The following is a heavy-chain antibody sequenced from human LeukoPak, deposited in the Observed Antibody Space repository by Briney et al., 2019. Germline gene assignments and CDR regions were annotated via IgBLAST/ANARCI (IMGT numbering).Heavy chain of an antibody. CDR3: ARSGIKMVRGVIIKSPYHMDA. CDR1: GFTLSTYT. J-gene: IGHJ6*03. V-gene: IGHV3-21*01. D-gene: IGHD3-10*01. Sequence: GGSLRLSCAASGFTLSTYTMNWVRQAPGKGLEWVSSISSSSNYIYYVDSVKGRFTISRDDARNSLSLQMNSLRAEDTAVYYCARSGIKMVRGVIIKSPYHMDAWGKGTTVTVSS. CDR2: ISSSSNYI.